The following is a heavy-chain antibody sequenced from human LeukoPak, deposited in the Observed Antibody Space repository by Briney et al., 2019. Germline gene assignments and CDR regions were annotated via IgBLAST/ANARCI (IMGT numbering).Heavy chain of an antibody. CDR1: GGSFSGYY. Sequence: PSETLSLTCAVYGGSFSGYYWSWIRHRQGKGLEWNGVVNHRGSTNYNPPLKRRVTISVDTSNNQFSLNLSSLTAADPAVYCCARGVMGYSGHDHNWFHPWGQGPLVTVS. D-gene: IGHD5-12*01. V-gene: IGHV4-34*01. CDR3: ARGVMGYSGHDHNWFHP. CDR2: VNHRGST. J-gene: IGHJ5*02.